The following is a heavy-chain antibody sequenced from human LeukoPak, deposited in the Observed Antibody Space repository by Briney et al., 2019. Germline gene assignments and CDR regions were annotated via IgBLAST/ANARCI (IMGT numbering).Heavy chain of an antibody. J-gene: IGHJ6*02. V-gene: IGHV3-7*03. CDR1: GFTFSSYW. D-gene: IGHD3-16*01. Sequence: GSLRLSCAASGFTFSSYWMNWARQAPGKGLEWVAGINHNGNVNYYVDSVKGRFTISRDNAKNSLYLQMGNLRAEDTAVYFCARGGGLDVWGQGATVTVSS. CDR2: INHNGNVN. CDR3: ARGGGLDV.